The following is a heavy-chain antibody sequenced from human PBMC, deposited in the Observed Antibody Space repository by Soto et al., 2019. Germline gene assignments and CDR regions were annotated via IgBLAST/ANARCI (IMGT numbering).Heavy chain of an antibody. Sequence: SETLSLTCTVSGGSLSGDYWGWIRQPPGKGLEWIGYMYNTGSTVYNPSFKSRVTISVDTSKNQFSLKLNSVTAADTAVYYCARDLWGYCGTDCYPLDVWGQGTTVTVSS. CDR2: MYNTGST. CDR3: ARDLWGYCGTDCYPLDV. V-gene: IGHV4-59*01. D-gene: IGHD2-21*02. J-gene: IGHJ6*02. CDR1: GGSLSGDY.